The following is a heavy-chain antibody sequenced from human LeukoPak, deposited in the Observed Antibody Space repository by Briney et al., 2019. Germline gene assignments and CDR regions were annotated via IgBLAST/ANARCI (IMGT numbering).Heavy chain of an antibody. J-gene: IGHJ4*02. CDR2: IFYSGST. D-gene: IGHD6-13*01. Sequence: SETLSLTCAVSGYSISSGYSISNGYYWGWIRQPPGKRLEWLGSIFYSGSTYYNPSLKSRVTISVDTSKNQFSLNLHSVTAADTATYYCARRGITYSSSFFAYWGQGTLVTVSS. CDR3: ARRGITYSSSFFAY. V-gene: IGHV4-39*01. CDR1: GYSISSGYSISNGYY.